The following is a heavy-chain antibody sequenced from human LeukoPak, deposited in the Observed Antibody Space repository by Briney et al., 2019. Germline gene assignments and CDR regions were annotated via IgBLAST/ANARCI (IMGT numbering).Heavy chain of an antibody. Sequence: QAGGSLRLSCAASGFTFSSYGMSWVRQAPGKGLEWVSAISGSGGSTYYADSVKGRFTISRDNSKNTLYLQMNSLRAEDTAVYYCAKGGSGYDYGDYRRGFDYWGQGTLVTVSS. J-gene: IGHJ4*02. CDR1: GFTFSSYG. CDR2: ISGSGGST. D-gene: IGHD4-17*01. CDR3: AKGGSGYDYGDYRRGFDY. V-gene: IGHV3-23*01.